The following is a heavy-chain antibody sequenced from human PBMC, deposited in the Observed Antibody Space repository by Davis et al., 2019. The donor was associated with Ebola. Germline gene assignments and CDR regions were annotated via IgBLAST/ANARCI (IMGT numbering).Heavy chain of an antibody. V-gene: IGHV3-20*04. J-gene: IGHJ5*02. CDR3: ARVNAGSGNSRFDT. Sequence: GESLKISCAASGFIFDDYAMTWVRQAPGKGLEWVSGINWNGDSTGYADSVKGRFTISRDNAKNSLYLEMRNLRVEDTASYYCARVNAGSGNSRFDTWGQGTLVTVSS. CDR2: INWNGDST. CDR1: GFIFDDYA. D-gene: IGHD3-3*01.